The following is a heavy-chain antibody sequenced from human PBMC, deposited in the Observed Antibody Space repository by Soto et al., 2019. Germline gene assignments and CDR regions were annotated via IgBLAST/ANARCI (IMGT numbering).Heavy chain of an antibody. CDR2: ISAYNGNT. D-gene: IGHD2-15*01. V-gene: IGHV1-18*01. CDR3: ARVWRCSGGSCHTNNWFDP. CDR1: GYTFTSYG. J-gene: IGHJ5*02. Sequence: QVQLVRSGAEVKKPGASVKVSCKASGYTFTSYGISWVRQAPGQGLEWMGWISAYNGNTNYAQKLQGRVTMTTDTSTSTAYMELRSLRSDDTAVYYCARVWRCSGGSCHTNNWFDPWGQGTLVTVSS.